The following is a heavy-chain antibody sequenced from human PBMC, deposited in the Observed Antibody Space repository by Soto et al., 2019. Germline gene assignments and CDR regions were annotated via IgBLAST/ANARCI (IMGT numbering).Heavy chain of an antibody. CDR1: GFTFSSYD. CDR3: ARGTSSGYYYMDV. V-gene: IGHV3-13*01. J-gene: IGHJ6*03. D-gene: IGHD6-19*01. CDR2: IGTAGDT. Sequence: EVQLVESGGGLVQPGGSLRLSCAASGFTFSSYDMHWVRQATGKGLEWVSAIGTAGDTYYPGSVKGRFTISRENAKKSLYLQMNSLRAGDTAVYYCARGTSSGYYYMDVWGKGTTVTVSS.